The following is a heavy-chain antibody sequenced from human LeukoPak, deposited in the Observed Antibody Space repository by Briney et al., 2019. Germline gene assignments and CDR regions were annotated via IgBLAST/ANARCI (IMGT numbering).Heavy chain of an antibody. CDR1: GGTFSSYA. J-gene: IGHJ4*02. Sequence: SVKVSCKASGGTFSSYAISWVRQAPGQGLEWMGGIIPIFGTANYAQMFQGGVTITADKSTSTAYMELSSLRSEDTAVYYCAREQYDILTGYYGGTFDYWGQGTLVTVSS. V-gene: IGHV1-69*06. CDR3: AREQYDILTGYYGGTFDY. CDR2: IIPIFGTA. D-gene: IGHD3-9*01.